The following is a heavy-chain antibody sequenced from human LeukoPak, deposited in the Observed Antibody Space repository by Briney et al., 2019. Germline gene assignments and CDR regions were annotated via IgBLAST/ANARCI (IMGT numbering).Heavy chain of an antibody. D-gene: IGHD3-22*01. V-gene: IGHV3-66*01. CDR1: GFTVSSNY. J-gene: IGHJ4*02. CDR2: IYSGGST. Sequence: GGSLRLSCAASGFTVSSNYMSWVRQAPGKGLEWVSVIYSGGSTYYADSVKGRFTISRDNSKNTLYLQMNSLRAEDTAVYYCARDLRYYYDSSGSYGYDYWGQGILVTVSS. CDR3: ARDLRYYYDSSGSYGYDY.